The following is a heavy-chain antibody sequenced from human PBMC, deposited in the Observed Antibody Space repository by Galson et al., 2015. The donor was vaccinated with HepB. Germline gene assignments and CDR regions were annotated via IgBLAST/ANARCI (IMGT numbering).Heavy chain of an antibody. V-gene: IGHV3-53*01. CDR2: LYAGGFT. CDR3: TRGDHSGYCTTTPCYP. Sequence: SLRLSCAASGFNVGSSYMSWVRQAPGKGLERVSVLYAGGFTYYADSVQGRFTLSSDNSKNTLYLQMNTLRAEDTAVYYCTRGDHSGYCTTTPCYPWGQGTLVAVSS. CDR1: GFNVGSSY. J-gene: IGHJ1*01. D-gene: IGHD2-2*01.